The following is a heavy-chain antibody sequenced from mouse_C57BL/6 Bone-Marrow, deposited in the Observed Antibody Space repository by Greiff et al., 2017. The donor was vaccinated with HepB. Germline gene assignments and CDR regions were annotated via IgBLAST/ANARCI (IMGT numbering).Heavy chain of an antibody. CDR1: GYTFTSYW. J-gene: IGHJ4*01. Sequence: QVHVKQPGAELVMPGASVKLSCKASGYTFTSYWMHWVKQRPGQGLEWIGEIDPSDSYTNYNQKFKGKSTLTVDKSSSTAYMQLSSLTSEDSAVYYCARSSSNCYAMDYWGQGTSVTVSS. D-gene: IGHD2-5*01. CDR3: ARSSSNCYAMDY. CDR2: IDPSDSYT. V-gene: IGHV1-69*01.